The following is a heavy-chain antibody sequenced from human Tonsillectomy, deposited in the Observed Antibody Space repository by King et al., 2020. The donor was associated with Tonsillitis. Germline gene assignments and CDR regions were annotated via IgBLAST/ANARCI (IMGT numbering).Heavy chain of an antibody. Sequence: QLVQSGAEVKKPGESLKISCKGSGYSFTSYWIGWVRQMPGKGLEWMGIIYPGDSDTRYSPSFQGQVTISADKSISTAYLPWRSLKASDTAMYYCARLGPYLGATRPFDYWGQGTLVTVSS. J-gene: IGHJ4*02. CDR3: ARLGPYLGATRPFDY. V-gene: IGHV5-51*01. CDR2: IYPGDSDT. CDR1: GYSFTSYW. D-gene: IGHD1-26*01.